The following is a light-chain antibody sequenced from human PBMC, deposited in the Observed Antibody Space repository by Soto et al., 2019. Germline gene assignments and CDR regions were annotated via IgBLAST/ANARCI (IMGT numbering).Light chain of an antibody. Sequence: EIVLTQSPGTLSLSPGERATLSCRASQSVSSSYLAWYQQKSGQAPRLLIYGASNRATGIPDRFSGSGSGTDFTLTISRLEPEDFEVYYCQQYGRSSWTLGQGTKVDIK. V-gene: IGKV3-20*01. J-gene: IGKJ1*01. CDR1: QSVSSSY. CDR2: GAS. CDR3: QQYGRSSWT.